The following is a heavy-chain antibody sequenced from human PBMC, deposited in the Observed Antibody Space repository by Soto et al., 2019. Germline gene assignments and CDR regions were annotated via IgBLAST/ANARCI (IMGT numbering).Heavy chain of an antibody. CDR2: INHSGST. J-gene: IGHJ4*02. CDR1: GGSFSGYY. CDR3: ARVEIADSSGYYPGFIDY. Sequence: PSETLSLTCAVYGGSFSGYYWSWIRQPPGKGLEWIGEINHSGSTNYNPSPKSRVTISVDTSKNQFSLKLSSVTAADTAVYYCARVEIADSSGYYPGFIDYWGQGTLVTVSS. D-gene: IGHD3-22*01. V-gene: IGHV4-34*01.